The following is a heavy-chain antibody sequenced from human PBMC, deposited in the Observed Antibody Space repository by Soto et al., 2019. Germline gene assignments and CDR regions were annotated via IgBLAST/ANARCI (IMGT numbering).Heavy chain of an antibody. CDR2: IYYSGST. V-gene: IGHV4-39*01. J-gene: IGHJ4*02. CDR1: GGSISSSSYY. D-gene: IGHD1-26*01. Sequence: QLQLQESGPGLVKPSETLSLTCTVSGGSISSSSYYWGWIRQSPGKGLEWIGNIYYSGSTYYNPSVKSRGTVSVDTSKNQFSLKLSSVTAADTALYYCARRGGSSPFDYWGQGTLVTVSS. CDR3: ARRGGSSPFDY.